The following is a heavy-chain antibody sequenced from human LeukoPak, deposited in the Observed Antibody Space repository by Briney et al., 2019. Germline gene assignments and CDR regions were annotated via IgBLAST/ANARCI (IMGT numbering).Heavy chain of an antibody. D-gene: IGHD3-10*01. J-gene: IGHJ6*02. CDR1: GFTFSSYA. CDR3: AREALLWFGMKYGMDV. V-gene: IGHV3-30-3*01. CDR2: ISYDGSNK. Sequence: GGSLRLSCAASGFTFSSYAMHWVRQAPGKGLEWVAVISYDGSNKYYADSVKGRFTISRDNSKNTLYLQMNSLRAEDTAVYYCAREALLWFGMKYGMDVWGQGTTVTVSS.